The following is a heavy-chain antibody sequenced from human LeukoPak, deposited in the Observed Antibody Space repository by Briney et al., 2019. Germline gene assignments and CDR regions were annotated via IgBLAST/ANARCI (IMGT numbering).Heavy chain of an antibody. Sequence: GGSLRLSCAASGFTFSSYAMHWVRQAPGKGLEWVAVISYDGSNKYYADSVKGRFTISRDNSKNTLYLQMNSLRAEDTAVYYCAREAHTMMGPYGMDVWGQGTTVTVSS. CDR2: ISYDGSNK. V-gene: IGHV3-30*14. J-gene: IGHJ6*02. CDR1: GFTFSSYA. D-gene: IGHD3-22*01. CDR3: AREAHTMMGPYGMDV.